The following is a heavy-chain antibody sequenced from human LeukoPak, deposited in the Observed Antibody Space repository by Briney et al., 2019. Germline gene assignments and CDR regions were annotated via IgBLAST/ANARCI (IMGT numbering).Heavy chain of an antibody. Sequence: SETLSLTCTVSGGSISSSSYYWGWIRQPPGKGLEWIGSIYYSGSTYYNPSLKSRVTISVDTSKNQFSLKLSSVTAADTAVYYCARETPNIAAAGFDYWGQGTLVTVSS. CDR1: GGSISSSSYY. D-gene: IGHD6-13*01. V-gene: IGHV4-39*07. J-gene: IGHJ4*02. CDR3: ARETPNIAAAGFDY. CDR2: IYYSGST.